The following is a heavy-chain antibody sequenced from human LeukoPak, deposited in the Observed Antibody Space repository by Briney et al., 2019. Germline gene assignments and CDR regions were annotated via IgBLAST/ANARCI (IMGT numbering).Heavy chain of an antibody. D-gene: IGHD5-18*01. J-gene: IGHJ4*02. CDR2: IRYDGSNK. V-gene: IGHV3-30*02. CDR1: GFTLSSYW. Sequence: GGSLSLSCAASGFTLSSYWMTWVRQAAGKGLGRVAFIRYDGSNKYYADSVKGRFTISRDNSKNTLYLQMNSLRAEDTAVYYCARALRSPSRGIQPLPNYWGQGTLVTVSS. CDR3: ARALRSPSRGIQPLPNY.